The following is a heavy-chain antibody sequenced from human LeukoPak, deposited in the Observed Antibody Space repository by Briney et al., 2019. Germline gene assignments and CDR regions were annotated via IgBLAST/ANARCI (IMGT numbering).Heavy chain of an antibody. CDR1: GGSISGSY. D-gene: IGHD4-17*01. J-gene: IGHJ4*02. V-gene: IGHV4-59*01. CDR3: ARGIESYGDYGY. Sequence: SETLSLTCTVSGGSISGSYWSWIRQPPGKGLEWIAYMYNSGSTNYNPSLKSRVTISIDTSKNQFSLKLSSLTAADTAIYYCARGIESYGDYGYWGPGILVTVSS. CDR2: MYNSGST.